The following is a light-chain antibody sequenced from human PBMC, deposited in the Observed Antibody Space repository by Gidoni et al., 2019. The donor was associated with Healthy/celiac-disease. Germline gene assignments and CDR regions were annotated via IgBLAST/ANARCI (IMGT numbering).Light chain of an antibody. J-gene: IGKJ4*01. CDR1: QSVLYSSNTKNY. Sequence: DIVMTQYPDSLAVARGERATINCKSSQSVLYSSNTKNYLAWYQQKPGQPPKLLIYWASTRESGVPDRFSGSGSVTDFTLTISSLQAEDVAVYSCQQYYSTPLTFGGGTKVEIK. V-gene: IGKV4-1*01. CDR3: QQYYSTPLT. CDR2: WAS.